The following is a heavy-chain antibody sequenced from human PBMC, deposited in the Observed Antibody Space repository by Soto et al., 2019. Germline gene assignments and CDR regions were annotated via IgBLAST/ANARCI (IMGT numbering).Heavy chain of an antibody. J-gene: IGHJ4*02. Sequence: GGSLRLSCAASGFSFTNFAMSWVRQAPGKGLEWVAGIGASGDITWYADSVKGRLSISRDNSKNTLYLQLNSLRFEDTAVFYCAKDDFTDRGDDYFDYWGPGTLVTVSS. CDR2: IGASGDIT. CDR1: GFSFTNFA. CDR3: AKDDFTDRGDDYFDY. V-gene: IGHV3-23*01. D-gene: IGHD2-21*02.